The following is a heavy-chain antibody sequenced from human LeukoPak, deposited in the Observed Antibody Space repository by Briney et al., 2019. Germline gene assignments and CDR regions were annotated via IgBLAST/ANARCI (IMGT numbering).Heavy chain of an antibody. CDR1: GGSISSGGSF. CDR3: ARGHHYYYYMDV. CDR2: IYNGGGA. V-gene: IGHV4-31*03. Sequence: SETLSLTCTVSGGSISSGGSFWIWIRQHPGKGLEWIGYIYNGGGAYYNPSLGSRLSISVDTSRNQFSLRLTSVTAADTAVYFCARGHHYYYYMDVWGNGTTVTVSS. J-gene: IGHJ6*03.